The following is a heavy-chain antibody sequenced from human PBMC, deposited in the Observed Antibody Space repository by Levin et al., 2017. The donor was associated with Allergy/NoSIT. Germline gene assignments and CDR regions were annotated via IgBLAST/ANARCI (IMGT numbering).Heavy chain of an antibody. J-gene: IGHJ4*02. V-gene: IGHV3-21*01. Sequence: ETLSLTCAASGFTFSSYSMNWVRQAPGKGLEWVSAISSHSTYIYYADSVKGRFTISRDDAKNSLYLQMNSLRAEDTAVYYCATERRSGTFYTDWGQGTLVTVSS. CDR3: ATERRSGTFYTD. D-gene: IGHD3-10*01. CDR1: GFTFSSYS. CDR2: ISSHSTYI.